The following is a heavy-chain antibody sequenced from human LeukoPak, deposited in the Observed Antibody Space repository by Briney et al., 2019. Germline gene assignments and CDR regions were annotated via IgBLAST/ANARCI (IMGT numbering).Heavy chain of an antibody. CDR2: ISSSGGST. CDR3: VKAASDDSSGYTDY. V-gene: IGHV3-23*01. CDR1: GFTFSSYT. Sequence: GGSLRLSCAASGFTFSSYTMNWVRQAPGKGLEWLSYISSSGGSTNYADSVKGRFTISRDNSKNTLYLQMNSLRAEDTAVYYCVKAASDDSSGYTDYWGQGTLVTVSS. D-gene: IGHD3-22*01. J-gene: IGHJ4*02.